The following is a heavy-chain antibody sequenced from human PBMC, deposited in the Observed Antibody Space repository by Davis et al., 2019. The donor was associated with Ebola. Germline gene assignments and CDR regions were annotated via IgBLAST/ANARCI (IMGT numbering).Heavy chain of an antibody. V-gene: IGHV3-30*03. CDR1: GFTFSSYW. CDR2: ILYDESET. Sequence: GGSLRLSCAASGFTFSSYWMSWVRQAPGKGLEWLTYILYDESETFYADSVKGRFTISRDNSKNMLYLQMNSLRTDDTAMYYCVRDFFEFSSSSFSDYWGQGTLVTVSS. CDR3: VRDFFEFSSSSFSDY. J-gene: IGHJ4*02. D-gene: IGHD6-6*01.